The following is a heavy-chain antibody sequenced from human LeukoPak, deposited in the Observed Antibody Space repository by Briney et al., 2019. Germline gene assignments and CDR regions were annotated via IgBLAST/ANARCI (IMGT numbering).Heavy chain of an antibody. CDR3: AREVWSIVVAPKPIFDY. J-gene: IGHJ4*02. V-gene: IGHV4-4*07. D-gene: IGHD3-22*01. Sequence: KSSETLSLTCTVSGGSISSYYWSWIRQPAGKGLEWIGRIYTSGSTNYNPSLKSRVTISVDTSKNQFSLKLSSVTAADTAVYYCAREVWSIVVAPKPIFDYWGQGTLVTVSS. CDR1: GGSISSYY. CDR2: IYTSGST.